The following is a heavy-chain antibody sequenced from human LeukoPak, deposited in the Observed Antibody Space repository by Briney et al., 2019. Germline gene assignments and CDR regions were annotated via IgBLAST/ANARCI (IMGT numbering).Heavy chain of an antibody. J-gene: IGHJ4*02. CDR2: ISSGGDRT. V-gene: IGHV3-23*01. CDR1: GFSFSSYA. Sequence: QTGGSLRLSCAATGFSFSSYALSWVRQAPGKGLEWVSAISSGGDRTYYADSVTGPFTISRDNSKNMLFLQTSSLRAEDAAMYYWTREAIATGYAYDWGQGTLVTVFS. D-gene: IGHD3-16*01. CDR3: TREAIATGYAYD.